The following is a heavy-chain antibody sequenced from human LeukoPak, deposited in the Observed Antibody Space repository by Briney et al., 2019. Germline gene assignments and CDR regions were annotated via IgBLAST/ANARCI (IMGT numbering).Heavy chain of an antibody. J-gene: IGHJ4*02. Sequence: PGGSLRLSCAASGFTFSSYAMHWVRRAPGKGLEWVAVISYDGSNKYYADSVKGRFTISRDNSKNTLYLQMNSLRAEDTAVYYCARETDTAMATAYFDYWGQGTLVTVSS. CDR1: GFTFSSYA. CDR2: ISYDGSNK. CDR3: ARETDTAMATAYFDY. V-gene: IGHV3-30-3*01. D-gene: IGHD5-18*01.